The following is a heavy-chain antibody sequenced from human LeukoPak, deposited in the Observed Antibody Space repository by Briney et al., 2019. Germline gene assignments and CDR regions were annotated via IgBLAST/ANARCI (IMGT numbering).Heavy chain of an antibody. CDR3: ARGPQRGAAANYYGMDV. J-gene: IGHJ6*02. V-gene: IGHV3-15*05. Sequence: GGSLRLSCAASGFTFSIAWMTWVRQAPGKGLEWVGRIKSKTDGGTTDYAAPVKGRFTISRDNAKSTLYLQMNSLRSEDRAVYYCARGPQRGAAANYYGMDVWGQGTMVTVSS. CDR1: GFTFSIAW. D-gene: IGHD2-2*01. CDR2: IKSKTDGGTT.